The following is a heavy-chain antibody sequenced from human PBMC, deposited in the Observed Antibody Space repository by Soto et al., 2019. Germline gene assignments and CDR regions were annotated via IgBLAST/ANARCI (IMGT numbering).Heavy chain of an antibody. Sequence: SVKVSCKASGGTFSSYSISWVRQAPGQGLEWMGGIIPIFGTANYAQKFQGRVTITADESTSTAYMELSSLRSEDTAVYYCARGPPRVTANWFDPWGQGTLVTVSS. CDR2: IIPIFGTA. V-gene: IGHV1-69*13. D-gene: IGHD5-18*01. CDR3: ARGPPRVTANWFDP. CDR1: GGTFSSYS. J-gene: IGHJ5*02.